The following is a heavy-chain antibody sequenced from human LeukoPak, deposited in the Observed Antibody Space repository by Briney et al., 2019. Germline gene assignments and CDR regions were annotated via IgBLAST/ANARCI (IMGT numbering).Heavy chain of an antibody. CDR1: GGSFNGYY. Sequence: SETLSLTCNVSGGSFNGYYWTWIRQSPGKGLEWIAEINHIGTTNHNPSLKSRVTVSTDTSENQFFLKLTSVTAADTALYYCARLVVTAPQYHYYMDVWGEGTTVTVSS. D-gene: IGHD2-21*02. CDR3: ARLVVTAPQYHYYMDV. J-gene: IGHJ6*03. V-gene: IGHV4-34*01. CDR2: INHIGTT.